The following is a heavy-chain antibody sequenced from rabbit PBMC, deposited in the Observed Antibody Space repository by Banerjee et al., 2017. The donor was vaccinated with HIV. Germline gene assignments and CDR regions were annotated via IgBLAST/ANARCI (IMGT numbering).Heavy chain of an antibody. Sequence: WIACINTTTGDVSTHYATWAKGRFTVSKTSSTTVTLQMTSLTAADTATYFCARDLAGVIGWNFGLWGPGTLVTVS. D-gene: IGHD4-1*01. J-gene: IGHJ4*01. CDR3: ARDLAGVIGWNFGL. CDR2: INTTTGDVST. V-gene: IGHV1S40*01.